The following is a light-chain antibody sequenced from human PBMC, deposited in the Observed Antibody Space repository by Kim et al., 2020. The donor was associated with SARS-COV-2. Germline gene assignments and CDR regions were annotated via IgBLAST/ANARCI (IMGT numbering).Light chain of an antibody. CDR2: GAS. Sequence: IVMTQSPATLSVSPGERATLSCRASQSLSSSLAWYQQKPGQAPRLLISGASTRATGVPARFSGSGSGTEFTLSISSLQSEDFAVYYCQQYNNVPYTFGQGTKLEI. J-gene: IGKJ2*01. CDR1: QSLSSS. V-gene: IGKV3-15*01. CDR3: QQYNNVPYT.